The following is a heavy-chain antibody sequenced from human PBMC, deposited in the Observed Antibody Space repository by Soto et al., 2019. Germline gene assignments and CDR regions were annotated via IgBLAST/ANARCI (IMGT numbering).Heavy chain of an antibody. J-gene: IGHJ4*02. V-gene: IGHV3-21*01. CDR2: ISSSSSYI. D-gene: IGHD6-13*01. CDR1: GFTFSSYN. Sequence: EVQLVESGGGLVKPGGSLRLSCAASGFTFSSYNMNWVRQAAGKGLEWVSSISSSSSYIYYADSVKGRFTISRDNAKNSLYLQMDSLRAEDTAIYYCATSARGYENWGQGTLVTVSS. CDR3: ATSARGYEN.